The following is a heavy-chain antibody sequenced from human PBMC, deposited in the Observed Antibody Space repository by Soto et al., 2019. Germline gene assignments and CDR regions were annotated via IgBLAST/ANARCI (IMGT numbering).Heavy chain of an antibody. CDR1: GDSVSSNTAA. CDR2: TYYRSNGRH. J-gene: IGHJ4*02. D-gene: IGHD6-19*01. Sequence: SQTLSLTCAISGDSVSSNTAAWNWIRSSPSRGLEWLGRTYYRSNGRHDYAVSVKSRITVNPDTCTNHFSVQLTSVTPDDTAVYYCARGVAGSGFDLWGQGTLVTV. CDR3: ARGVAGSGFDL. V-gene: IGHV6-1*01.